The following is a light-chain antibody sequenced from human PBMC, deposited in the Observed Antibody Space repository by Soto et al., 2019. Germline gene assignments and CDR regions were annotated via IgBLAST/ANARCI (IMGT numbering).Light chain of an antibody. CDR2: GAS. CDR1: QSVSSTY. CDR3: QQYERSPTT. V-gene: IGKV3-20*01. J-gene: IGKJ4*01. Sequence: EIVLTQSPGTLSLSPGERATLSCRASQSVSSTYVAWYQQKTGQAPSLLIYGASRRATGIPDRLSGSGSGTDVTLTISRLGPEDFAVYYCQQYERSPTTFGGGTKVEIK.